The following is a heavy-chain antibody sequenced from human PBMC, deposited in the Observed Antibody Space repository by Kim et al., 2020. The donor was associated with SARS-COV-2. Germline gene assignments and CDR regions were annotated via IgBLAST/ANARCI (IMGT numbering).Heavy chain of an antibody. CDR2: SHYIGST. J-gene: IGHJ4*02. Sequence: SETLSLTCTVFGGPISSYYWSWICQPPWKGLEWIGSSHYIGSTNYNHSIRSRVIISIDTSKNQFSLKLSSVTAADTYVYYCASSPGDSSGYYYVGWGQGTLVTVSS. V-gene: IGHV4-59*01. D-gene: IGHD3-22*01. CDR3: ASSPGDSSGYYYVG. CDR1: GGPISSYY.